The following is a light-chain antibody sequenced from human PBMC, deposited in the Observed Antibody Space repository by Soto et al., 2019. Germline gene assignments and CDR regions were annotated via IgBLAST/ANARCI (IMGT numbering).Light chain of an antibody. CDR2: YAS. Sequence: EIVMTQSPATLSVSPGERATLSCRASQSVNTNLAWYQQKPGQAPRLRIYYASSRATGIPARFSGSGSGTEFTLTISSLQSEDFAVYYCQQYNNWPLTFGGGTKVEIK. V-gene: IGKV3-15*01. J-gene: IGKJ4*01. CDR3: QQYNNWPLT. CDR1: QSVNTN.